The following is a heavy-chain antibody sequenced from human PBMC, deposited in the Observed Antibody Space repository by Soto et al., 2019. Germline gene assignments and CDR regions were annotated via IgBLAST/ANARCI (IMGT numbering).Heavy chain of an antibody. CDR2: INPNSGGT. V-gene: IGHV1-2*02. CDR1: GYTFTGYY. Sequence: QVQLVQSGAEVKKPGASVKVSCKASGYTFTGYYMHWVRQAPGQGLEWMGWINPNSGGTNYAQKFQGRVTMTRDTSISTAYMELSRLRSDDTAVYYCARGRGDYYDSSGYYFIGGPDYWGQGTLVTVSS. D-gene: IGHD3-22*01. J-gene: IGHJ4*02. CDR3: ARGRGDYYDSSGYYFIGGPDY.